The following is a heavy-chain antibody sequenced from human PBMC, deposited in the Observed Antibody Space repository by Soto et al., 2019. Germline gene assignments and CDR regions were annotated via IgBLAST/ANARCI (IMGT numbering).Heavy chain of an antibody. V-gene: IGHV4-31*03. Sequence: QVQLQESGPGLVKPSQTLSLTCTVSGGSIINGDTYLNWIRQHPEKGLEWMGYINYRGTTNYNPALKSRILISIDTSKNQFSLRLTSVTAADKAVYYCARDAPGVAPYWGQGTLVTVSS. CDR3: ARDAPGVAPY. CDR1: GGSIINGDTY. J-gene: IGHJ4*02. D-gene: IGHD2-15*01. CDR2: INYRGTT.